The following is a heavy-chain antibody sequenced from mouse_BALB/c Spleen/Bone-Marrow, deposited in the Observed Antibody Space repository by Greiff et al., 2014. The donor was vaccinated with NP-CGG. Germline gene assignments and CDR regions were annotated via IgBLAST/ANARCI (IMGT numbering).Heavy chain of an antibody. J-gene: IGHJ2*01. CDR2: ISSGSSTA. V-gene: IGHV5-17*02. CDR3: ARSGSSSGYFDY. CDR1: GFTFSSFG. D-gene: IGHD1-1*01. Sequence: EVKVVESGGGLVQPGGSRKLSCAASGFTFSSFGMHWVRQAPEKGLEWVAYISSGSSTAYYADKVMGRFTISRDNPKNTLFLQMTSLRSEDTAMYYCARSGSSSGYFDYWGQGTTLTVSS.